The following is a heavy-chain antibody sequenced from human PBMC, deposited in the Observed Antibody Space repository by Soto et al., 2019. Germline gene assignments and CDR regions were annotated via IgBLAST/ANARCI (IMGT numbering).Heavy chain of an antibody. D-gene: IGHD6-19*01. Sequence: SETLSLTCAVYGGSFSGYYWSWIRQPPGKGLEWIGEINHSGSTNYNPSLKSRVTISVDTSKNQFSLKLSSVTAADTAVYYCATQDTAPGIAVASNWGQGTLVTVSS. CDR3: ATQDTAPGIAVASN. V-gene: IGHV4-34*01. CDR1: GGSFSGYY. J-gene: IGHJ4*02. CDR2: INHSGST.